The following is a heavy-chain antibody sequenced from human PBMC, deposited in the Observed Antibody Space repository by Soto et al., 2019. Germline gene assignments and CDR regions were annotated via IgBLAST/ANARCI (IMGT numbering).Heavy chain of an antibody. J-gene: IGHJ6*02. Sequence: SVKVSCKASGGTFSSYAISWVRQAPGQGLEWMGGIIPIFGTAKYAQKFQGRVTITADEYTSTAYMELSSLRSEDTAVYYCARGRIVGATNYYYYGMDVWGQGTTVTVSS. CDR1: GGTFSSYA. CDR3: ARGRIVGATNYYYYGMDV. V-gene: IGHV1-69*13. CDR2: IIPIFGTA. D-gene: IGHD1-26*01.